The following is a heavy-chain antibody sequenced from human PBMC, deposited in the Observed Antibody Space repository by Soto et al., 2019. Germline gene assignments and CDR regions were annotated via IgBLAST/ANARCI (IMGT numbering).Heavy chain of an antibody. V-gene: IGHV3-21*01. J-gene: IGHJ5*02. D-gene: IGHD3-3*01. CDR3: ARDMSYDFWSGYYTPNWFDP. CDR1: GFTFSSYS. CDR2: ISSSSSYI. Sequence: GGSLRLSCAASGFTFSSYSMNWVRQAPGKGLEWVSSISSSSSYIYYADSVKGRFTISRDNAKNSLYLQMNSLRAEDTAVYYCARDMSYDFWSGYYTPNWFDPWGQGTLVTVSS.